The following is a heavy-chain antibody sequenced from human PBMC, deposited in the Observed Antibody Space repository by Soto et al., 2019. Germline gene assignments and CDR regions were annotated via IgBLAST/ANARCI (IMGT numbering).Heavy chain of an antibody. CDR3: ARDPGVGTSRAFDI. D-gene: IGHD2-21*02. V-gene: IGHV4-30-2*01. Sequence: KPSETLSLTCAVSGGSISSGGYSWSWIRQPPGKGLEWIGYIYHSGSTYYNPSLKSRVTISVDRSKNQFSLKLSSVTAADTAVYYCARDPGVGTSRAFDIWGQGTMVTVSS. J-gene: IGHJ3*02. CDR1: GGSISSGGYS. CDR2: IYHSGST.